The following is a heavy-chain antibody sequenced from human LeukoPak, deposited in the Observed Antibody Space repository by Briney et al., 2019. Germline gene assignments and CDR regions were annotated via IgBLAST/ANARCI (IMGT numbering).Heavy chain of an antibody. CDR2: ISGSGGST. J-gene: IGHJ4*02. CDR3: AKGRSGYSYTEPFDY. Sequence: GGCLRLSCAASGFTFSSYAMSWVRQAPGKGLEWVSAISGSGGSTYYADSVKGRFTISRDNSKNTLYLQMNSLRAEGTAVYYCAKGRSGYSYTEPFDYWGQGTLVTVSS. CDR1: GFTFSSYA. V-gene: IGHV3-23*01. D-gene: IGHD5-18*01.